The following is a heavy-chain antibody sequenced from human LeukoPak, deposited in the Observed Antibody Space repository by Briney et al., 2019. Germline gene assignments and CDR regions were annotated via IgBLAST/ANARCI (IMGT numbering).Heavy chain of an antibody. Sequence: PGGSLRLSCAASGFTFSSYEMNWVRQAPGKGLEWVSYISSSGSTIYYADSVKGRFTFSRDNAKNSLYLQMNSLRAEDTAVYYCARDYSSGWDAFDIWGQGTMVTVSS. CDR1: GFTFSSYE. V-gene: IGHV3-48*03. CDR2: ISSSGSTI. J-gene: IGHJ3*02. CDR3: ARDYSSGWDAFDI. D-gene: IGHD6-19*01.